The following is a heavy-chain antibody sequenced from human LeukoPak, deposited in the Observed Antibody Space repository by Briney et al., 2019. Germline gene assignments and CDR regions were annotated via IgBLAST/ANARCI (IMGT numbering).Heavy chain of an antibody. V-gene: IGHV3-15*01. J-gene: IGHJ3*02. CDR2: IKSKTDGGTT. D-gene: IGHD3-22*01. CDR3: TTERAYDSSAVDAFDI. Sequence: GGSLRLSCAASGFTFSNAWMSWVRQAPGKGLEWVGRIKSKTDGGTTDYAAPVKGRFTISRDDSKNTLYLQMSSLKTEDTAVYYCTTERAYDSSAVDAFDIWGQGTMVTVSS. CDR1: GFTFSNAW.